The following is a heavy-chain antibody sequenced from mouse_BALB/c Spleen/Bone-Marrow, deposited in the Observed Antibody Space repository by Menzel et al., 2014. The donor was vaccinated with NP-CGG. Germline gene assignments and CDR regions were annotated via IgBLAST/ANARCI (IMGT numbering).Heavy chain of an antibody. CDR1: GFTFSSYA. CDR3: ARYYGSSYDY. J-gene: IGHJ2*01. Sequence: EVQLQESGGGLVKPGGSLKLSCAASGFTFSSYAMSRVRQTPEKRLEWVATISSGGNYTYYPDSVKGRFTISRDNAKNTLYLQMSSLRSEDTAMYYCARYYGSSYDYWGQGTTLTVSS. V-gene: IGHV5-9-3*01. D-gene: IGHD1-1*01. CDR2: ISSGGNYT.